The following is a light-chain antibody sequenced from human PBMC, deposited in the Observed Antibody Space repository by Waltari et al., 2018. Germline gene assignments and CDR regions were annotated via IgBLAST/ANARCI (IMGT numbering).Light chain of an antibody. CDR3: SSFTRSNIVI. CDR2: EVG. Sequence: QSALTQPASVSGPPGQSITISCTGSRSDIGGYNYVSWYQQYPDKAPKLIIYEVGVRPSGIFTRFSGSKSGNTASLTISGLQAADEAHDYCSSFTRSNIVIFGGGTRLTVL. V-gene: IGLV2-14*01. CDR1: RSDIGGYNY. J-gene: IGLJ2*01.